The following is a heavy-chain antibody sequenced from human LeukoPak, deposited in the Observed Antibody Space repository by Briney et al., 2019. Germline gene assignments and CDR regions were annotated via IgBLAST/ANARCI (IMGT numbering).Heavy chain of an antibody. V-gene: IGHV3-7*01. CDR2: IRQDGGDK. CDR1: GFTFSNFW. J-gene: IGHJ4*02. CDR3: ARYFDNTGFSWRRFDY. Sequence: GGSLRLSCAASGFTFSNFWMTWVRQAPGKGPEWVATIRQDGGDKWYVDSVKGRFTISRDNAKNSLYLQMNSLRAEDTAVYYCARYFDNTGFSWRRFDYWGQGALVTVSS. D-gene: IGHD3-22*01.